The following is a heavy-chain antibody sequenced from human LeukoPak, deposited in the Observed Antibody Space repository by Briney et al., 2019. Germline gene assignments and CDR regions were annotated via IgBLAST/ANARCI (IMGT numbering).Heavy chain of an antibody. J-gene: IGHJ4*02. D-gene: IGHD3-3*01. CDR3: ARGMDFWSGYADY. V-gene: IGHV3-9*01. CDR1: GFTFDDYA. CDR2: ISWNSGSI. Sequence: GGSLRLSCAASGFTFDDYAMHWVRQAPGKGLEWVSGISWNSGSIGYADSVKGRFTISRDNAKNSLYLQMNSLRAEDTALYYRARGMDFWSGYADYWGQGTLVTVSS.